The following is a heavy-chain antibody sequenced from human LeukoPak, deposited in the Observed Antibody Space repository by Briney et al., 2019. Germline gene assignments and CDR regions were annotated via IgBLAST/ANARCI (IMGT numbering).Heavy chain of an antibody. V-gene: IGHV3-30*02. CDR3: ATPYNYSFDN. J-gene: IGHJ4*02. CDR2: IRYDGSNQ. CDR1: GLTFRTYG. D-gene: IGHD3-22*01. Sequence: PGGSMRLSCAASGLTFRTYGMHWVRQAPGKGLEWVAFIRYDGSNQYYADSVKGRFTISRDNSKNTLYLQMNSLRAEDTAVYYCATPYNYSFDNWGQGTLVTVSS.